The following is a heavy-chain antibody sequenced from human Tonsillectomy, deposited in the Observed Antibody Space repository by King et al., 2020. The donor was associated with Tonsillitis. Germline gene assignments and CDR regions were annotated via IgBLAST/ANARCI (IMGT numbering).Heavy chain of an antibody. V-gene: IGHV1-2*02. D-gene: IGHD5-12*01. J-gene: IGHJ4*02. CDR2: INPNSGGT. Sequence: QVQLVESGAEVKKPGASVRVSCKASGYIFTGHYMHWVRQAPGQGLEWMGWINPNSGGTNYAQKFHGRVTMTRDTSISTAYMELSRLTSDDTAVYYCARVRSSWLLEDLPCCSFDYWGQGTLVTVSS. CDR1: GYIFTGHY. CDR3: ARVRSSWLLEDLPCCSFDY.